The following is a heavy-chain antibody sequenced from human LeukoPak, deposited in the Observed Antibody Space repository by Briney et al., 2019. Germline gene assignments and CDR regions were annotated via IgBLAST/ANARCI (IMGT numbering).Heavy chain of an antibody. Sequence: GGSLRLSCAVPGSTFSNYEINWVRQAPGKGLEWISYISSSGSTIYYADSVKGRFTISRDNAKNSLYLQMNSLRAEDTAVYYCARDESNAFDIWGQGTMVTVSS. CDR1: GSTFSNYE. J-gene: IGHJ3*02. CDR2: ISSSGSTI. V-gene: IGHV3-48*03. CDR3: ARDESNAFDI.